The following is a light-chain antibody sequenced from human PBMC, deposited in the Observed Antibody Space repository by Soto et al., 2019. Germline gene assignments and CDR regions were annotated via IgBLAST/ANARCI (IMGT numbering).Light chain of an antibody. CDR1: QSVSSN. CDR2: DAS. J-gene: IGKJ5*01. Sequence: EIVMTQSPATLSVSPGERATLSCRASQSVSSNLAWYQQKPGQPPTLLIYDASTRATGIPDRFSGSGSGTDFTLTISRLEPEDFAVYYCQQRNMWPITFGQGTRLEIK. V-gene: IGKV3D-15*01. CDR3: QQRNMWPIT.